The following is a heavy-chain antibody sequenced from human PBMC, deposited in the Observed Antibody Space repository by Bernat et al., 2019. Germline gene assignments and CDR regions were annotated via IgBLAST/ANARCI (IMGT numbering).Heavy chain of an antibody. V-gene: IGHV3-30*18. J-gene: IGHJ5*02. Sequence: QVQLVESGGGVVQPGRSLRLSCAASGFTFSSYGMHWVRQAPGKGLEWVAVISYDGSNKYYADSVKGRFTSSRDNSKNTLYLQMNSLRAEETAVYYCAKDLQLARGSLGGRFDPWGQGTLVTVSS. CDR3: AKDLQLARGSLGGRFDP. CDR1: GFTFSSYG. D-gene: IGHD6-13*01. CDR2: ISYDGSNK.